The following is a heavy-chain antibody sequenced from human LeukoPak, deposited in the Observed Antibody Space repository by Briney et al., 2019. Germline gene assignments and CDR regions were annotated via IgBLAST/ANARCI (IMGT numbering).Heavy chain of an antibody. CDR2: IYHSGST. Sequence: SETLSLTCAVSGGSISSGGYSWSWIRQPPGKGLEWIGYIYHSGSTYYNPSLKSRVTISVDRSKNQFSLKLSSVTAADTAVYYCAREGAMVRGVIDYWGQGTLVTVSS. CDR3: AREGAMVRGVIDY. J-gene: IGHJ4*02. D-gene: IGHD3-10*01. CDR1: GGSISSGGYS. V-gene: IGHV4-30-2*01.